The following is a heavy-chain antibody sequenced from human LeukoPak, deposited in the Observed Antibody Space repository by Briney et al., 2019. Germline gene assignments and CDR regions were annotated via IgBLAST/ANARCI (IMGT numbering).Heavy chain of an antibody. CDR1: GFTFSTYG. CDR3: AKEPIVPAARFDF. J-gene: IGHJ4*02. V-gene: IGHV3-30*02. D-gene: IGHD2-2*01. Sequence: GGSLRLSCAASGFTFSTYGMHWVRQAPGKGLEWVAFIRYDGNNKYYADSVKGRFTISRDNSKNTLYLQMNRLRAEDTAVYYCAKEPIVPAARFDFWGQGTLVTVSS. CDR2: IRYDGNNK.